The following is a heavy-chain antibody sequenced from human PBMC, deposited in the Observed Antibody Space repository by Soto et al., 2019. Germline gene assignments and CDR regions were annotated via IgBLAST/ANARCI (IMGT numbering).Heavy chain of an antibody. J-gene: IGHJ4*02. D-gene: IGHD3-22*01. CDR2: ISSSSIYL. V-gene: IGHV3-21*01. Sequence: GGSLRLSCAASGFTFSSYSMNWVRQAPGKGLEWVSSISSSSIYLYYADSVKGRFTISRDNAKNSLYLQMNSLRAEDTAVYYCARDQALRSTYYYDSSGFPIDYWGQGTLVTVSS. CDR3: ARDQALRSTYYYDSSGFPIDY. CDR1: GFTFSSYS.